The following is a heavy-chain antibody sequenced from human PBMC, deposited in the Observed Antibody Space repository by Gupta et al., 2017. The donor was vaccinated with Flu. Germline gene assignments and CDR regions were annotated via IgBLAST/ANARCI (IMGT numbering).Heavy chain of an antibody. CDR2: INPHSGAT. V-gene: IGHV1-2*02. Sequence: QVQLIQSGAEVKKPGASVKVSCQSSGYTFTNYLIHWVRQAPGRGLEWMGWINPHSGATNYAPKFQGRLAMTRDTSLNTTFMDLSRLRSDATAIYYCTRGVSSGRDFGYLDPWGQGTRVTVSS. D-gene: IGHD3-3*01. CDR3: TRGVSSGRDFGYLDP. CDR1: GYTFTNYL. J-gene: IGHJ5*02.